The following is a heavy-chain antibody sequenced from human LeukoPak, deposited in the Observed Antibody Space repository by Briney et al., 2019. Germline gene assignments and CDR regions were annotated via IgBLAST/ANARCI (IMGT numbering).Heavy chain of an antibody. CDR3: TTLTVATNFDY. Sequence: AGGSLRLSCAASGFSFSVYEMHWGRQAPGKGLEWISDISSSGTTTYYADSVKGRFTISRDNAKNSLYLQMNSLRAEDTAVYYFTTLTVATNFDYWGQGTLVTVSS. V-gene: IGHV3-48*03. D-gene: IGHD5-12*01. J-gene: IGHJ4*02. CDR2: ISSSGTTT. CDR1: GFSFSVYE.